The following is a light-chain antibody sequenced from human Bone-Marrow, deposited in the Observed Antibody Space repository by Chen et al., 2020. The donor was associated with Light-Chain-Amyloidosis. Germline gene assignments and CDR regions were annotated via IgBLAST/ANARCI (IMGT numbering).Light chain of an antibody. V-gene: IGLV6-57*01. J-gene: IGLJ3*02. Sequence: NFMLTQPHSVSESPGKTVIISCTRSSGSIATNYVQWYQLRPGSSPTTVIYEDDQRSSGVPDRFSGSIDRSSNSASLTISGLKTEDEADYYCQSYQGSSQGVFGGGTKLTVL. CDR1: SGSIATNY. CDR3: QSYQGSSQGV. CDR2: EDD.